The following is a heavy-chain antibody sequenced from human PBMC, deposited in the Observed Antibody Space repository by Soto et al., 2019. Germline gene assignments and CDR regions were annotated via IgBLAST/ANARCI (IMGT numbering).Heavy chain of an antibody. D-gene: IGHD2-8*02. CDR3: AAHSPPDGTVGGAY. Sequence: GGSLRLSCAASGFTFTTHWMHWVRQVPEKGLAWVARINGDGSETTYADSVRGRLTLSRDNAKNTLYLQLNNMRVEDTAVYYCAAHSPPDGTVGGAYWGQGTLVTVSS. J-gene: IGHJ4*02. CDR2: INGDGSET. V-gene: IGHV3-74*01. CDR1: GFTFTTHW.